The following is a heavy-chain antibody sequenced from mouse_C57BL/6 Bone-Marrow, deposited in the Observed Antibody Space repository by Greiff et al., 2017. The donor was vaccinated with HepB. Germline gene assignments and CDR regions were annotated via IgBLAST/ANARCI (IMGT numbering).Heavy chain of an antibody. J-gene: IGHJ4*01. CDR1: GYTFTDHT. V-gene: IGHV1-78*01. D-gene: IGHD2-1*01. CDR2: IYPRDGST. CDR3: ARRIYGNYGNAMDY. Sequence: VKLMESDAELVKPGASVKISCKVSGYTFTDHTIHWMKQRPEQGLEWIGYIYPRDGSTKYNEKFKGKATLTADKSSSTAYMQLNSLTSEDSAVYFCARRIYGNYGNAMDYWGQGTSVTVSS.